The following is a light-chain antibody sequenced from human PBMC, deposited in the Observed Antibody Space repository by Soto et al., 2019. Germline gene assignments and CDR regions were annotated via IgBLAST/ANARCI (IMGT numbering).Light chain of an antibody. CDR2: EVN. CDR3: SSYTSINTWV. V-gene: IGLV2-14*01. J-gene: IGLJ3*02. Sequence: QSALTQPASVSGSPGQSITISCIGTSSDVGSYNYVSWFQQYPGKAPKLIIYEVNNRPSGVSNRFSGSKSGNTASLTISGLQAEDAADYYCSSYTSINTWVFGGGTQLTVL. CDR1: SSDVGSYNY.